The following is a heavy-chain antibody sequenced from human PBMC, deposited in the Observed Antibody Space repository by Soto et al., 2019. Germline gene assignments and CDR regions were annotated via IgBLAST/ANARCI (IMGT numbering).Heavy chain of an antibody. J-gene: IGHJ5*02. CDR1: GDDIISSKC. Sequence: PSETLSLTCAVSGDDIISSKCWILFRDPPGKVLEWIGEIYHTGSTNYNPSLKSRVIISVDKSKNQFSLKLNSVTAADTAVYYCARDLYDYGDYRNWLDPWGQGTLVTVSS. CDR3: ARDLYDYGDYRNWLDP. V-gene: IGHV4-4*02. CDR2: IYHTGST. D-gene: IGHD4-17*01.